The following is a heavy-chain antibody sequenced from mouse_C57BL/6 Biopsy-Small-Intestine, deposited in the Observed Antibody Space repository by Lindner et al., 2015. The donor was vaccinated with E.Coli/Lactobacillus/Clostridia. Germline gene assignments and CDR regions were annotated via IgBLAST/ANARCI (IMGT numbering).Heavy chain of an antibody. V-gene: IGHV1-53*01. CDR2: INPNSGGT. Sequence: SVKVSCKASGYTFTGYYMHWVRQAPGQGLEWMGWINPNSGGTNYAQKFQGRVTMTRDTSISTAYMELSRLRPDDTAVYYCARVYCSSTSCYYRAFDIWGQGTMVTVSS. CDR1: GYTFTGYY. D-gene: IGHD1-1*01. J-gene: IGHJ3*01. CDR3: ARVYCSSTSCYYRAFDI.